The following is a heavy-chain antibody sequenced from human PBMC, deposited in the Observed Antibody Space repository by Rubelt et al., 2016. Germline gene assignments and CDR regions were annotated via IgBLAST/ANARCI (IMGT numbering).Heavy chain of an antibody. CDR1: GYTFTSYD. CDR3: ARDQYSSGWFDY. CDR2: MNPNSGNT. V-gene: IGHV1-8*01. J-gene: IGHJ4*02. Sequence: QVQLVQSGAEVKKPGASVKVSCKASGYTFTSYDINWVRQATGQGLEWMGWMNPNSGNTVDAQKFQGRVTMTRDTSISTAYMELSRLRSDDTAVYYCARDQYSSGWFDYWGQGTLVTVSS. D-gene: IGHD6-19*01.